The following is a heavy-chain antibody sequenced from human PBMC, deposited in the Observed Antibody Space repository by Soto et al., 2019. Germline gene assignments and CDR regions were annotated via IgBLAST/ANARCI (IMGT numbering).Heavy chain of an antibody. J-gene: IGHJ4*02. CDR1: GASITYGAYS. D-gene: IGHD3-10*01. V-gene: IGHV4-30-2*01. CDR3: ARGGGFDSFDY. CDR2: INHLETT. Sequence: SETLSLTCTVSGASITYGAYSWSWIRQTPGKGLEWIGYINHLETTFYNPSFESRLTLSIDRTKDQFSLNLKSMSAADRAVYFCARGGGFDSFDYWGQGILVTVSS.